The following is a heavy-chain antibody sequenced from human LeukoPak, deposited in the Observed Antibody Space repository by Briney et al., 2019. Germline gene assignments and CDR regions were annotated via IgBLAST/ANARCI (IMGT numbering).Heavy chain of an antibody. V-gene: IGHV4-59*13. CDR3: ARYVLSPLGY. CDR1: GPPLSTIH. D-gene: IGHD2/OR15-2a*01. Sequence: PSETLALICAFCGPPLSTIHAMWVRHPSGKGLEWIGFIHHSGLTEYHASLNNRVSISVDTSKNQFSLRLSSVTPADTAVYYCARYVLSPLGYWGQGLPITVSS. J-gene: IGHJ4*02. CDR2: IHHSGLT.